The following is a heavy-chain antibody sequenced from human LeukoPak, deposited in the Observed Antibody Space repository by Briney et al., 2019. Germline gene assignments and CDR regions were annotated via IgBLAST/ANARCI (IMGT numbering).Heavy chain of an antibody. Sequence: GGSLRLSCAASGFTFSSYAMSWVRQAPGKGLERVSAISGSGGSTYYADSVKGRFTISRDNSKNTLYLQMNSLRAEDTAVYYCAKDLDSSGYYLTFDYWGQGTLVTVSS. V-gene: IGHV3-23*01. CDR2: ISGSGGST. CDR3: AKDLDSSGYYLTFDY. J-gene: IGHJ4*02. CDR1: GFTFSSYA. D-gene: IGHD3-22*01.